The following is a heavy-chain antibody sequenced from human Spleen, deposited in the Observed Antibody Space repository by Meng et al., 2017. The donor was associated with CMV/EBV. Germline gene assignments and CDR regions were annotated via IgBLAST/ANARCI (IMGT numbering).Heavy chain of an antibody. CDR2: IYWNDDK. D-gene: IGHD3-3*01. V-gene: IGHV2-5*01. CDR3: AHSGAYYDFWSGYYKDSHLDY. CDR1: TSGVG. J-gene: IGHJ4*02. Sequence: TSGVGVGWIRQPPGKALEWLALIYWNDDKRYSPSLKSRLTITKDTSKNQVVLTMTNMDPVDTATYYCAHSGAYYDFWSGYYKDSHLDYWGQGTLVTVSS.